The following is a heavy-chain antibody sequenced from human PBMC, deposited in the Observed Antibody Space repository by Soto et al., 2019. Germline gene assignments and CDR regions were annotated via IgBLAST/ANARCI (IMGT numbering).Heavy chain of an antibody. CDR3: ARVTRDGFLYYFDY. CDR1: GGSISSYY. Sequence: PSETLSLTCTVSGGSISSYYWSWIRQPPGKGLEWIGYINYSGSTNYNPSLKSRVTISVDSSKNHFSLKLSSVTAADTAVFYCARVTRDGFLYYFDYWGQGTLVTVSS. D-gene: IGHD5-12*01. CDR2: INYSGST. J-gene: IGHJ4*02. V-gene: IGHV4-59*01.